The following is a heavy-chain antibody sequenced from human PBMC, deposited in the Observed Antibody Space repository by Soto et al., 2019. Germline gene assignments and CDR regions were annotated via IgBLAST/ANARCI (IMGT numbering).Heavy chain of an antibody. J-gene: IGHJ6*02. V-gene: IGHV3-9*01. CDR1: GFTFDDYA. Sequence: GGSLRLSCAASGFTFDDYAMHWVRQAPGKGLEWVSGISWNSGSIGYADSVKGRFTISRDNAKNSLYLQMNSLRAEDTALYYCAKEGYDILTGYPYYYGMAVWGQGTTVTVSS. D-gene: IGHD3-9*01. CDR2: ISWNSGSI. CDR3: AKEGYDILTGYPYYYGMAV.